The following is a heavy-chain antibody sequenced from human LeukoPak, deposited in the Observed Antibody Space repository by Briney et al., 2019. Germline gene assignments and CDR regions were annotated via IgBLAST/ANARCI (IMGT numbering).Heavy chain of an antibody. J-gene: IGHJ4*02. V-gene: IGHV1-69*01. CDR2: IITIFGTA. CDR1: GGTFTIYA. Sequence: SVTVSFTASGGTFTIYAISWERQAPGQGNEWMGGIITIFGTANYAQKFQGRVTITSDESTSTAYMELSSLRSEDTAVYYCARDSPDYGYTFDYWGQGTLVTVSS. D-gene: IGHD5-18*01. CDR3: ARDSPDYGYTFDY.